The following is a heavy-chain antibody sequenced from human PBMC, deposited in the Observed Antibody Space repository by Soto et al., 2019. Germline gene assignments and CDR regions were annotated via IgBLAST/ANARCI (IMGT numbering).Heavy chain of an antibody. CDR2: IYSGGDT. V-gene: IGHV3-66*01. CDR1: GFTVSTNF. J-gene: IGHJ4*02. CDR3: ARGGGNTRIDY. D-gene: IGHD3-16*01. Sequence: GGSLRLSCGASGFTVSTNFMSWVRQAPGKGLEWVSVIYSGGDTYYADSVKGRFTISRDNSKNTLYLQMNSLRAEDTAVYYCARGGGNTRIDYWGQGTLVTVSS.